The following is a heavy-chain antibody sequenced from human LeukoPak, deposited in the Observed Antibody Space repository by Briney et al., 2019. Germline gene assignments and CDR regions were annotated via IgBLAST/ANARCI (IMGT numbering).Heavy chain of an antibody. CDR1: GFTFSSYS. J-gene: IGHJ4*02. CDR3: ARDLDWYSGSYCDY. V-gene: IGHV3-48*04. CDR2: ISSSSTI. Sequence: GGSLRLSCAASGFTFSSYSMNWVRQAPGKGLEWVSYISSSSTIYYADSVKGRFTISRYNAKNSLYLQMNSLRAEDTAVYYCARDLDWYSGSYCDYWGQGTLVTVSS. D-gene: IGHD1-26*01.